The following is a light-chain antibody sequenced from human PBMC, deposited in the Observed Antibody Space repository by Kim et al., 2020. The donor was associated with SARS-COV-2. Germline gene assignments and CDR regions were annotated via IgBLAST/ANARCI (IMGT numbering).Light chain of an antibody. V-gene: IGKV3-15*01. CDR3: QQYDVWPRT. CDR2: GAS. CDR1: QSLGSN. Sequence: EIVMTQSPATLSVSPGERATLSCRASQSLGSNLAWFQQKPGQAPRLLIYGASTRATGIPARFSGSGSGTEFTLIISSLQSEDSAIYYCQQYDVWPRTFGQGTKVDIK. J-gene: IGKJ1*01.